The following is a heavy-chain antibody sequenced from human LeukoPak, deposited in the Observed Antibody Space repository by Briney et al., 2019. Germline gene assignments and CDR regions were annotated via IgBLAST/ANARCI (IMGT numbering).Heavy chain of an antibody. CDR1: GDSISTSSYY. CDR3: ARAYYDILTGYYYCMDV. CDR2: IYYSGST. J-gene: IGHJ6*03. V-gene: IGHV4-39*01. D-gene: IGHD3-9*01. Sequence: SETLSLTCSVSGDSISTSSYYWGWIRQPPGKGLEWIGSIYYSGSTYYNPSLKSRVTISVDTSKNQFSLKLSSVTAADTAVYYCARAYYDILTGYYYCMDVWGKGTTVTISS.